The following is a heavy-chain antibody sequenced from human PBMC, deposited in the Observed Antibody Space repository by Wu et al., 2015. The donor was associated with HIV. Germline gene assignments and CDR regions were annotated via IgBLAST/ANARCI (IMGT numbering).Heavy chain of an antibody. D-gene: IGHD3-10*01. V-gene: IGHV1-2*02. CDR2: INPNSGGT. CDR3: ARDRRRITMVRGVVPTP. Sequence: QVQLVQSGAEVKKPGASVKVSCKASGYTFTGYYMHWVRQAPGQGLEWMGWINPNSGGTNYAQKFQGRVTMTRDTSISTAYMELSRLRSDDTAVYYCARDRRRITMVRGVVPTPWGRGNPGPPSP. J-gene: IGHJ5*02. CDR1: GYTFTGYY.